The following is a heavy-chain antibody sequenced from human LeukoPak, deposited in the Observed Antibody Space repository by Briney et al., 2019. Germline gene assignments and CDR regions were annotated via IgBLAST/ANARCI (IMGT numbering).Heavy chain of an antibody. Sequence: GASVKVSCKASGYTFTGYYMHWVRQAPGQGLEWMGWINPNSGGTNYAQKFQGRVTMTRDTSISTAYMELSRLRSDDTAVYYCARSPSPYYDFWSGYYVGGAFDIWGQGTMVTVSS. CDR1: GYTFTGYY. CDR2: INPNSGGT. J-gene: IGHJ3*02. CDR3: ARSPSPYYDFWSGYYVGGAFDI. D-gene: IGHD3-3*01. V-gene: IGHV1-2*02.